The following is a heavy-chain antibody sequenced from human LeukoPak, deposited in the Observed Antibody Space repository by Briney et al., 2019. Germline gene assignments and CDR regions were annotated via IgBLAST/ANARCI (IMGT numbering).Heavy chain of an antibody. CDR1: GFTFSSYA. D-gene: IGHD6-19*01. CDR2: ISGSGEYT. V-gene: IGHV3-23*01. CDR3: AKVTVGSSGWYLGY. Sequence: GSLRLSCAASGFTFSSYAMTWVRQAPGKGLEWVSSISGSGEYTYYADSVEGRFTISRDNSKNTLYLQMNSLRAEDTAVHYCAKVTVGSSGWYLGYWGQGTLVTVSS. J-gene: IGHJ4*02.